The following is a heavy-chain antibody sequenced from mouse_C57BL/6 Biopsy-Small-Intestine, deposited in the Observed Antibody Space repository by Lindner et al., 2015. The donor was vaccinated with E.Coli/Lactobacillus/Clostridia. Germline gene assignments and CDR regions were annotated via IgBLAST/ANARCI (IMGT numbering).Heavy chain of an antibody. CDR1: GYTITTYV. D-gene: IGHD1-1*01. J-gene: IGHJ3*01. CDR3: TSDSRGAWFAY. Sequence: VQLQESGPELVKPGASVKMSCKASGYTITTYVMHWVKQKPGQGLEWIGYINPDNDGTKYNEKFKGKATLTSDKSSSTAYMELSSLTSEDTAVYYCTSDSRGAWFAYWGQGTLVTVSA. CDR2: INPDNDGT. V-gene: IGHV1-14*01.